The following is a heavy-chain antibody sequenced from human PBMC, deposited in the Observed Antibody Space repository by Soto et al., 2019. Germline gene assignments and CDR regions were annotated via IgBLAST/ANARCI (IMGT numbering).Heavy chain of an antibody. V-gene: IGHV2-5*02. Sequence: QITLKESGPTLVKPTQTLTLTCTFSGFSLSTSGVSVGWIRQPPRKALEWLALIYWDDDKRYSPSPNSSLTNTKDTSKNQVVLTMTNMYPVDTATYHCAHRHGAATGTGHNWFDTWGQGALVTVSS. D-gene: IGHD6-13*01. CDR3: AHRHGAATGTGHNWFDT. J-gene: IGHJ5*02. CDR1: GFSLSTSGVS. CDR2: IYWDDDK.